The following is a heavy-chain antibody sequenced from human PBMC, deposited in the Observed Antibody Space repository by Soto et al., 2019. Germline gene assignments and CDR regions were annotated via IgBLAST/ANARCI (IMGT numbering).Heavy chain of an antibody. Sequence: QVQLQESGPGLVKPSGTLSLTCAVSCGSISSSNWWSWVRQPPGKGLEWIGEIYHSGSNNYNPSLKSRVTISVDKSKHQFSMKLSSVTAADTAVYYCARVSGSYYYGMDVWGQGTTVTVSS. CDR3: ARVSGSYYYGMDV. CDR2: IYHSGSN. J-gene: IGHJ6*02. D-gene: IGHD1-26*01. CDR1: CGSISSSNW. V-gene: IGHV4-4*02.